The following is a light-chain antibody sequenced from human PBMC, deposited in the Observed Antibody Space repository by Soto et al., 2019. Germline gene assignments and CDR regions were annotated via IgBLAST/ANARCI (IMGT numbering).Light chain of an antibody. CDR3: LQGSQWPWT. Sequence: DVMMTQSPLSLPVTLGQPASISCRSSQSLVSSDGNTYLNWFQQRPGQSPRRLIYKVSNRDSGVPDRFSGSGSGTDFTLKISRVEAQDVGVYYCLQGSQWPWTFGQGTKVEI. V-gene: IGKV2-30*01. CDR1: QSLVSSDGNTY. J-gene: IGKJ1*01. CDR2: KVS.